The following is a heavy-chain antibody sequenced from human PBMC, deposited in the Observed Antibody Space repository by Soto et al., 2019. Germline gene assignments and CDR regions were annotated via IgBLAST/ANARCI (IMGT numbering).Heavy chain of an antibody. CDR1: GFTFSSYA. V-gene: IGHV3-23*01. CDR2: ISGSGGST. D-gene: IGHD3-3*01. CDR3: AKDLLRFLEWLLDY. J-gene: IGHJ4*02. Sequence: GGSLRLSCAASGFTFSSYAMSWVRQAPWKGLEWVSAISGSGGSTYYADSVKGRFTISRDNSKNTLYLQMNSLRAEDTAVYYCAKDLLRFLEWLLDYWGQGTLVTVSS.